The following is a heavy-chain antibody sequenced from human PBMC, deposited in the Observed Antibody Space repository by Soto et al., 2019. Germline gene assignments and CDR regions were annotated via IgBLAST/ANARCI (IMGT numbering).Heavy chain of an antibody. CDR2: ISYDGSNK. V-gene: IGHV3-30*18. Sequence: GGSLRLSCAASGFTFSSYGMHWVRQAPGKGLEWVAVISYDGSNKYYADSVKGRFTISRDNSKNTLYLQMNSLRAEDTAVYYCAKDQAAGLRYYGMDVWGQGTTVTVSS. D-gene: IGHD6-13*01. J-gene: IGHJ6*02. CDR1: GFTFSSYG. CDR3: AKDQAAGLRYYGMDV.